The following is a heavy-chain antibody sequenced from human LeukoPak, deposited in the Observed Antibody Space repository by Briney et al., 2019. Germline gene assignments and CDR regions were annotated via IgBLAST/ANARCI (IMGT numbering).Heavy chain of an antibody. CDR3: AKPLVSDYYDSRGYWGY. CDR2: ISGSGDST. CDR1: GCTFSSYA. J-gene: IGHJ4*02. V-gene: IGHV3-23*01. D-gene: IGHD3-22*01. Sequence: GGTLTLTRASSGCTFSSYAKSCGRNAQGPGLEWVSAISGSGDSTYYSDSVKGRCTISRDNSKNMLYVQINSLRAEDTADYYCAKPLVSDYYDSRGYWGYWGKGTLVTVPS.